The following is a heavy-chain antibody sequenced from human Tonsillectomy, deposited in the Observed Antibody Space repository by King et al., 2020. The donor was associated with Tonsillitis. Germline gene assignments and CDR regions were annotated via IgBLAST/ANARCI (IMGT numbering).Heavy chain of an antibody. J-gene: IGHJ2*01. CDR1: GFTFSSYA. D-gene: IGHD6-19*01. Sequence: VQLVESGGGVVQPGRSLRLSCAASGFTFSSYAMHWVRQAPGKGLEWVTVISYDGGNKYYADSVKGRFTISRDNSKNTLYLQRNSLRAEETAVYYCARGISGWEYGSFDIWGRGTLVTVSS. V-gene: IGHV3-30-3*01. CDR3: ARGISGWEYGSFDI. CDR2: ISYDGGNK.